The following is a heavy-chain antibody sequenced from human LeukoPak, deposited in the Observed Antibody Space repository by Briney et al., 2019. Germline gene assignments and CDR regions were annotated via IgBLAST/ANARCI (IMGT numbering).Heavy chain of an antibody. V-gene: IGHV4-61*02. CDR2: IYTSGST. CDR3: ARESVTMVRGASVQVDY. Sequence: SETLSLTCTVSGGSISSGSYCWSWIRQPAGKGLEWIGRIYTSGSTNYNPSLKSRVTISVDTSKNQFSLKLSSVTAADTAVYYCARESVTMVRGASVQVDYWGQGTLVTVSS. J-gene: IGHJ4*02. D-gene: IGHD3-10*01. CDR1: GGSISSGSYC.